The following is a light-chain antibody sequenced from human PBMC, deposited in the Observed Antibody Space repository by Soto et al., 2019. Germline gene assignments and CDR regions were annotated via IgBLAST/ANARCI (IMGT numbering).Light chain of an antibody. V-gene: IGKV3-15*01. CDR1: QSVSSN. CDR2: GAS. J-gene: IGKJ1*01. Sequence: EIVMTQSPGTLSLSPGERVTLSCGASQSVSSNLAWYQQKPGQAPRLLIYGASRRATGVPPRFSGMGSGTEFTLTIHGLQYEDFAVYYCQQYSALWTFGQGTKVDI. CDR3: QQYSALWT.